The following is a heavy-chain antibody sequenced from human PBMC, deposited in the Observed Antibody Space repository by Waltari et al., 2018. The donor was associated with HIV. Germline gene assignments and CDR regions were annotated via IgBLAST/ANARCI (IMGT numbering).Heavy chain of an antibody. CDR2: IYPGDSDT. D-gene: IGHD5-18*01. CDR1: GYSFTSYW. Sequence: EVQLVQSGAEVKKPGESLKISCKGSGYSFTSYWIGWVRQMPGKGLEWMGIIYPGDSDTRYSPSFQGQVTISADKSISTAYLQWSSLKASDTAMYYCARLKRDTAMVRVEGAFDIWGQGTMVTVSS. V-gene: IGHV5-51*01. CDR3: ARLKRDTAMVRVEGAFDI. J-gene: IGHJ3*02.